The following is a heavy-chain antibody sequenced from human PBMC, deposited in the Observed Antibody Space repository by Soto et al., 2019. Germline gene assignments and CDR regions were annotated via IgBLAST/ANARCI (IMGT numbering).Heavy chain of an antibody. CDR2: IPYDGSSQ. V-gene: IGHV3-30-3*01. CDR1: GFTFSDYA. J-gene: IGHJ5*02. CDR3: ARSSSSSWHWFDP. D-gene: IGHD6-13*01. Sequence: QVQLVESGGGVVQPGRSLSLSCAGSGFTFSDYAMHWVRQAPGKGLEWVAVIPYDGSSQHYAASVKGRFTISRDNSKNTHYLQINSLRPDDTAVYYCARSSSSSWHWFDPWGQGTLVTVSS.